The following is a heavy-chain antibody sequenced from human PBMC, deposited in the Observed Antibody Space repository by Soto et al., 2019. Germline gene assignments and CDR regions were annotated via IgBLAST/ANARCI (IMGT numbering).Heavy chain of an antibody. V-gene: IGHV4-31*03. CDR3: ARDLVWGSKRGYSYGSSTYGAFDI. Sequence: QVQLQESGPGLVKPSQTLSLTCTVSGGSISSGGYYWSWIRQHPGKGLEWIGYIDYSGSTYYNPSLKSRVTISVDTSKNQFSLKLSSVTAADTAVYYCARDLVWGSKRGYSYGSSTYGAFDIWGQGTMVTVSS. CDR2: IDYSGST. D-gene: IGHD5-18*01. J-gene: IGHJ3*02. CDR1: GGSISSGGYY.